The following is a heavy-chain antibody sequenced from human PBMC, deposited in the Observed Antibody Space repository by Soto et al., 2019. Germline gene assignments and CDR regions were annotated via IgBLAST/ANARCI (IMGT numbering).Heavy chain of an antibody. CDR3: ARDLTAAAY. CDR2: INPLPTSGST. V-gene: IGHV1-46*01. J-gene: IGHJ4*02. D-gene: IGHD6-13*01. Sequence: QVQLVQSGAEVKKPGASVKVSCKASGYIFTNYYIHWVRQAPGQGLEWMAIINPLPTSGSTNYAQKFQGRCTVTRDTSTSTVYMELSSLTSEDTAIYYCARDLTAAAYWGQGTLVTVSS. CDR1: GYIFTNYY.